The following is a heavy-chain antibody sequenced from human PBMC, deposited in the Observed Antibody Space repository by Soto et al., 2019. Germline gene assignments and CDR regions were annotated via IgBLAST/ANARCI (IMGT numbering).Heavy chain of an antibody. CDR2: IYSGGST. V-gene: IGHV3-53*01. CDR3: ARDGPQWFGEPNYGMDV. Sequence: GGSLRLSCAASGLTVSSNYMSWVRQAPGKGLEWVSVIYSGGSTYYADSVKGRLTISRDNSKNTLYLQMNSLRAEGTAVYYCARDGPQWFGEPNYGMDVWGKGPTVTSSS. CDR1: GLTVSSNY. D-gene: IGHD3-10*01. J-gene: IGHJ6*04.